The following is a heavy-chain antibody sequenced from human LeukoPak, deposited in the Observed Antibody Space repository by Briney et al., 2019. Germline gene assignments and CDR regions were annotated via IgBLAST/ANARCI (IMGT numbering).Heavy chain of an antibody. Sequence: SETLSLTCTVSGGSISSGGYYWSWIRQHPGKGLEWIGEIYHSGSTNYNPSLKSRVTISVDKSKNQFSLKLSSVTAADTAVYYCARVALSEIDYWGQGTLVTVSS. V-gene: IGHV4-31*03. J-gene: IGHJ4*02. CDR1: GGSISSGGYY. CDR3: ARVALSEIDY. CDR2: IYHSGST.